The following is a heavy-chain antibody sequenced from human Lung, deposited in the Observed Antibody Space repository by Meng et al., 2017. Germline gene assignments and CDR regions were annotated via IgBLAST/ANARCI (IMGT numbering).Heavy chain of an antibody. J-gene: IGHJ4*02. V-gene: IGHV4-34*01. CDR3: ARGPTTMAHDFDY. Sequence: QVRLQQGGAGLLTPSETLSLTCVVAGGSFSDYYWSWIRQPPGKGLEWIGEINHSGSTNYNPSLESRATISVDTSQNNLSLKLSSVTAADSAVYYCARGPTTMAHDFDYWGQGTLVTVS. CDR1: GGSFSDYY. CDR2: INHSGST. D-gene: IGHD4-11*01.